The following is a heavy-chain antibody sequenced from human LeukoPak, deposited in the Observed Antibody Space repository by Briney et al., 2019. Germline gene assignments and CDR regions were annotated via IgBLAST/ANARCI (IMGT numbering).Heavy chain of an antibody. CDR2: INSDGSST. V-gene: IGHV3-74*01. CDR3: AREGCSGGSCQRFGY. D-gene: IGHD2-15*01. J-gene: IGHJ4*02. Sequence: GGSLRLSCAASGFTFSSYWMHWVRQAPGKGLVWVSRINSDGSSTSYADSVKGRFTISRDNSKNTLYLQMNSLRAEDTAVYYCAREGCSGGSCQRFGYWGQGTLVTVSS. CDR1: GFTFSSYW.